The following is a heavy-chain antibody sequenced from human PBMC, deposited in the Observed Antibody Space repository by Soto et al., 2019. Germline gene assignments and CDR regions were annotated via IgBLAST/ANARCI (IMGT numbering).Heavy chain of an antibody. CDR2: IKQDGSEK. CDR3: TIFGVVTDYYYYGMDV. D-gene: IGHD3-3*01. CDR1: GFTFSSYW. V-gene: IGHV3-7*05. J-gene: IGHJ6*02. Sequence: PGGSLRLSCAASGFTFSSYWMSWVRQAPGKGLEWVANIKQDGSEKYYVDSVKGRFTISRDNAKNSLYLQMNSLRAEDTAVYYCTIFGVVTDYYYYGMDVWGHGTTVTVSS.